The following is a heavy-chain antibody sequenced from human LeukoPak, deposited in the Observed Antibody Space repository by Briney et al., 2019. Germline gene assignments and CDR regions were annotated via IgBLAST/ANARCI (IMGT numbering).Heavy chain of an antibody. D-gene: IGHD3-22*01. Sequence: GESLKISCKGSGYSFTSYWIGWVRQMPGKGLEWRGIIYPGESDTRYSPSFQGQVTISADKSISTAYLQWSSLKASDTAMYHCARHYGYDSSGHHDYWGQGTLVTVSS. J-gene: IGHJ4*02. CDR2: IYPGESDT. V-gene: IGHV5-51*01. CDR1: GYSFTSYW. CDR3: ARHYGYDSSGHHDY.